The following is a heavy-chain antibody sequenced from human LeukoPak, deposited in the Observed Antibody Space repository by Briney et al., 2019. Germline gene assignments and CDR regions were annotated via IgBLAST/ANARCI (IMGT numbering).Heavy chain of an antibody. V-gene: IGHV4-34*01. CDR2: INHSGST. J-gene: IGHJ4*02. CDR1: GGSFSGYY. D-gene: IGHD6-13*01. CDR3: ARARGIVDY. Sequence: SETLSLTCAVYGGSFSGYYWSWIRQPPGKGLEWIGEINHSGSTNYNPSLKSRVTISVDTSKNQFSLKLSSVTTADTAVYYCARARGIVDYWGQGTLVTVSS.